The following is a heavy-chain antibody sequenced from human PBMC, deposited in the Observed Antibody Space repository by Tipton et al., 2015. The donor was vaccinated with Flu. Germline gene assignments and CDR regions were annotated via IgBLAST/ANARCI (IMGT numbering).Heavy chain of an antibody. D-gene: IGHD2-2*01. Sequence: TLSLTCAVYGGSFSGYYWSWIRQPPGKGLEWIGEINHSGSTNYNPSLKSRVTISVDTSKNQFSLKLSSVTAADTAVYYCARRIGYCSSTSCRARWFDPWGQGTLVTVSS. CDR2: INHSGST. V-gene: IGHV4-34*01. CDR1: GGSFSGYY. J-gene: IGHJ5*02. CDR3: ARRIGYCSSTSCRARWFDP.